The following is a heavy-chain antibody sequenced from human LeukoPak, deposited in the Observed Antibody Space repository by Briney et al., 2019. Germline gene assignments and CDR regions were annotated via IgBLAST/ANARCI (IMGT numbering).Heavy chain of an antibody. V-gene: IGHV3-30-3*01. J-gene: IGHJ4*02. CDR1: GFSPRSYT. Sequence: PVGSLRLSCADSGFSPRSYTRYCVREAPGGRRWWVAVISNDGSNKYYADSVKGRFTISRDNSKNTLYLQMNSLRAEETAVYYCAREENMGTFDYWGQGTLVTVSS. D-gene: IGHD1-1*01. CDR2: ISNDGSNK. CDR3: AREENMGTFDY.